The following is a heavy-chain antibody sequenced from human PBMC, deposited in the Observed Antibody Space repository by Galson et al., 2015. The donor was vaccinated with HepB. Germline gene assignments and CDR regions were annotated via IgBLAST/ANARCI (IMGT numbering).Heavy chain of an antibody. V-gene: IGHV1-69*04. CDR3: AEDLGYCSGGSCL. CDR1: GGTFSSYA. Sequence: SVKVSCKASGGTFSSYAISWVRQAPGQGLEWMGRIIPILGIANYAQKFQGRVTITADKSTSTAYMELSSLRSEDTAVYYCAEDLGYCSGGSCLWGQGTLVTVSS. D-gene: IGHD2-15*01. J-gene: IGHJ4*02. CDR2: IIPILGIA.